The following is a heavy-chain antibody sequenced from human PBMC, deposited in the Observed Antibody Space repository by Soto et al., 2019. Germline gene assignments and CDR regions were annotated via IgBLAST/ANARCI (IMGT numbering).Heavy chain of an antibody. CDR3: ARHLVVPAALSVYGMDV. CDR1: GFTFSSYG. Sequence: GGSLRLSCAASGFTFSSYGMHWVRQAPGKGLEWVAVIWYDGSNKYYADSVKGRFTISRDNSKNTLYLQMNSLRAEDTAVYYCARHLVVPAALSVYGMDVWGQGTTVTVSS. J-gene: IGHJ6*02. CDR2: IWYDGSNK. V-gene: IGHV3-33*01. D-gene: IGHD2-2*01.